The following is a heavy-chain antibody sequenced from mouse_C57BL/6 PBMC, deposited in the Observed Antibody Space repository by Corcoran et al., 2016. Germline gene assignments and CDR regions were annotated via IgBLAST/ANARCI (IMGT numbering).Heavy chain of an antibody. CDR2: INTYSGVP. CDR1: GYTFTTYG. J-gene: IGHJ2*01. V-gene: IGHV9-3*01. CDR3: SRGYAPVY. Sequence: QIQLVQSGPELKKPGETVKISCKASGYTFTTYGMSWEQQAPGKGSKWMVWINTYSGVPTYADDFKGRFAFSLETSASTAYLQINNLKNEDTATYFFSRGYAPVYWGQGTTLTVSS. D-gene: IGHD1-2*01.